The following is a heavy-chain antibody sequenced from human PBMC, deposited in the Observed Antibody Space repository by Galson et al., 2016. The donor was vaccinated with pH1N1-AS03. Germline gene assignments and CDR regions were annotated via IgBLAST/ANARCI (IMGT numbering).Heavy chain of an antibody. Sequence: SETLSLTCAVSGDSISTSNWWSWVRQPPGKGLEWIGEVSHAGRTNYSPSLKSRVTISLDKSKNQFSLQLTSVTAADTAVYYCARDVLPYSLGLDVWDQGTTVTVSS. CDR2: VSHAGRT. CDR1: GDSISTSNW. V-gene: IGHV4-4*02. D-gene: IGHD5-12*01. CDR3: ARDVLPYSLGLDV. J-gene: IGHJ6*02.